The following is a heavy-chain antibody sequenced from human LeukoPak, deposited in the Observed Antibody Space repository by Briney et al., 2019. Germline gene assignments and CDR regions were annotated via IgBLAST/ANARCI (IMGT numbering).Heavy chain of an antibody. D-gene: IGHD3-22*01. CDR1: GGSISSYY. CDR2: IYRSGST. CDR3: ARDGEADYSDTAGLLFDY. Sequence: SETLSLTCTVSGGSISSYYWSWIRQPPGKGLQWIGYIYRSGSTDYNPSLKSRVSIPVDMSKNQFPLKLTSVTAADTAVYYCARDGEADYSDTAGLLFDYWGQGALVTVSS. V-gene: IGHV4-59*01. J-gene: IGHJ4*02.